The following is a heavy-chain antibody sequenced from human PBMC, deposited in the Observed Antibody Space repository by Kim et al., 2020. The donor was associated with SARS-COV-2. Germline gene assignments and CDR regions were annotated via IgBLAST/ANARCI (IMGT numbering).Heavy chain of an antibody. CDR1: GGTFSSYA. D-gene: IGHD5-18*01. V-gene: IGHV1-69*13. CDR2: IIPIFGTA. Sequence: SVKVSCKASGGTFSSYAISWVRQAPGQGLEWMGGIIPIFGTANYAQKFQGRVTITADESTSTAYMELSSLRSEDTAVYYWAGGGYSYGYYNYYYAMDVWGQGTTVTVSS. J-gene: IGHJ6*02. CDR3: AGGGYSYGYYNYYYAMDV.